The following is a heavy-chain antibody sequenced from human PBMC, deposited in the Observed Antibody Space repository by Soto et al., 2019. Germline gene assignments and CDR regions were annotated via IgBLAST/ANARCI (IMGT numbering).Heavy chain of an antibody. J-gene: IGHJ4*02. CDR3: AKMPAEKGGFTIFGVVEFDY. D-gene: IGHD3-3*01. CDR2: ISGSGGST. CDR1: GFTFSSYA. V-gene: IGHV3-23*01. Sequence: GGSLRLSCAASGFTFSSYAMSWVRQAPGKGLEWVSAISGSGGSTYYADSVKGRFTISRDNSKNTLYLQMNSLRAEDTAVYYCAKMPAEKGGFTIFGVVEFDYWGQGTLVTVSS.